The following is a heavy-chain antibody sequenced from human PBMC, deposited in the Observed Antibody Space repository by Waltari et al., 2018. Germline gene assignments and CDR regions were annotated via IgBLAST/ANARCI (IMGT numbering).Heavy chain of an antibody. Sequence: QVQLQESGPGLVKPSQTLSLTCTVSGGSISSGSYYWSWIRQPAGKGLEWIGRIYTSGSTNYNPSPKSRVTISVDTSKNQFSLKLSSVTAADTAVYYCARDDGGIAVAGTDACDIWGQGTMVTVSS. CDR2: IYTSGST. J-gene: IGHJ3*02. D-gene: IGHD6-19*01. V-gene: IGHV4-61*02. CDR3: ARDDGGIAVAGTDACDI. CDR1: GGSISSGSYY.